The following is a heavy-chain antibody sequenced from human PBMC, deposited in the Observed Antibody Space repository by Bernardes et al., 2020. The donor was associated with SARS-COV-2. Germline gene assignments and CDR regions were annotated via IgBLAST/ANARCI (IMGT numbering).Heavy chain of an antibody. J-gene: IGHJ6*02. CDR1: EFTFIDYA. CDR2: ISTSGSTT. Sequence: GGSLRLSCVGSEFTFIDYAMRWVRQAPGKGLAWVSSISTSGSTTHSADSVKGRFTISRDNSKDTVFLQLNDLRVEDTGLYYCAKGGDQEFYFFYYGMDVWGQVTTGTVS. V-gene: IGHV3-23*01. D-gene: IGHD3-16*01. CDR3: AKGGDQEFYFFYYGMDV.